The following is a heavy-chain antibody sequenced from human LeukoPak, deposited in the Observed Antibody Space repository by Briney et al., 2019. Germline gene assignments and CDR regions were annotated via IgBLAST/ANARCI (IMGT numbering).Heavy chain of an antibody. CDR3: AREFYGGNDY. D-gene: IGHD4-23*01. V-gene: IGHV3-30-3*01. CDR1: GFTFSSYA. J-gene: IGHJ4*02. Sequence: GGSLRLSCVASGFTFSSYAMHWVRQAPGKGLEWVAVISYDGSNKYYADSVKGRFTISRDNSKNTLYLQMNSLRAEDTAVYYCAREFYGGNDYWGQGTLVTVSS. CDR2: ISYDGSNK.